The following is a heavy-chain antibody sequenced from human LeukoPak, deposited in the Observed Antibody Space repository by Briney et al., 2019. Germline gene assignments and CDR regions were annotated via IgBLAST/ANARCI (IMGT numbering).Heavy chain of an antibody. CDR3: ARQGYSYAHLDP. CDR2: IYYSGST. J-gene: IGHJ5*02. CDR1: GGSISSSSYY. Sequence: SETLSLTCTVSGGSISSSSYYWGWIRQPPGKGLEWIGSIYYSGSTYYNPSLKSRVTISVDTSKNQFSLKLSSVTAADTAVYYCARQGYSYAHLDPWGQGTLVTVSS. V-gene: IGHV4-39*01. D-gene: IGHD5-18*01.